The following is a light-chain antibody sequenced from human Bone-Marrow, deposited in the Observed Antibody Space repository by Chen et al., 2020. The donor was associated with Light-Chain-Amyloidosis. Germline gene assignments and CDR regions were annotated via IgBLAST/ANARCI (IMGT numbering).Light chain of an antibody. V-gene: IGLV2-23*02. CDR2: EVS. J-gene: IGLJ3*02. Sequence: QSALTQPASVSGSPGQSITISCTGTSSDVGSYNLVSCYQQHPGKTPKLMIYEVSKRPSGVSNRFSGSKSGTMASLTVSVLQAEVEADYDCGSYAGSSTYWVFGGGTKLTVL. CDR1: SSDVGSYNL. CDR3: GSYAGSSTYWV.